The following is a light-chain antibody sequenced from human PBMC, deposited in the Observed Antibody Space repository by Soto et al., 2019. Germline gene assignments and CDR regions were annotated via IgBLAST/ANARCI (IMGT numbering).Light chain of an antibody. Sequence: EIVLTQSPGTLSLSPGERATLSCRASQAVSSRYIAWYQQKPGQAPSLLIYGVSNRATGIPDRFSGSGSGTDFTLTINTLEPEDFAVYYCQQYGSTRYTFGQGTKLEIK. CDR3: QQYGSTRYT. J-gene: IGKJ2*01. CDR1: QAVSSRY. CDR2: GVS. V-gene: IGKV3-20*01.